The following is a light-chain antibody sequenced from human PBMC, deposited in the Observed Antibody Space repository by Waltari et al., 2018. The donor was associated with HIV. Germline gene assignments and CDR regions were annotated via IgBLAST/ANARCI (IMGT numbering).Light chain of an antibody. CDR2: DAS. Sequence: DIQMTQSPSTLSASVADSVTITCRASQTVANKVNWYQQKPGKAPKVLIYDASTLQSGVPSRFRGGGSWTDFTLTITSLQLDDFATYCCQQSFSSPLTFGPGTKVDI. CDR3: QQSFSSPLT. V-gene: IGKV1-39*01. J-gene: IGKJ3*01. CDR1: QTVANK.